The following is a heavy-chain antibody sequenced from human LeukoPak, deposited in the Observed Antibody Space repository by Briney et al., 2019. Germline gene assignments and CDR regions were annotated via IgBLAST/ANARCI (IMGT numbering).Heavy chain of an antibody. CDR2: MNPNSGNT. CDR1: GYTFTSYD. V-gene: IGHV1-8*01. J-gene: IGHJ4*02. D-gene: IGHD5-18*01. CDR3: AREVGGYSYGYYIFDY. Sequence: ASVKVSCKASGYTFTSYDINWERQATGQGLEWMGWMNPNSGNTGYAQKFQGRVTMTRNTSISTAYMELSSLRSEDTAVYYCAREVGGYSYGYYIFDYWGQGTLVTVSS.